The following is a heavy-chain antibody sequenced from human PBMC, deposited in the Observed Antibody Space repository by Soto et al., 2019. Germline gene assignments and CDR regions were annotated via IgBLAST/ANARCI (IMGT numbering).Heavy chain of an antibody. V-gene: IGHV4-59*01. J-gene: IGHJ5*02. CDR3: AREYSSGWSRGWFDP. CDR1: GGSISSYY. Sequence: PSETLSLTCTVSGGSISSYYWSWIRQPPGKGLEWIGYIYYSGSTNYNPSLKSRVTISVDTSKNQFSLKLSSVTAADTAVYYCAREYSSGWSRGWFDPWGQGTLVTVS. CDR2: IYYSGST. D-gene: IGHD6-19*01.